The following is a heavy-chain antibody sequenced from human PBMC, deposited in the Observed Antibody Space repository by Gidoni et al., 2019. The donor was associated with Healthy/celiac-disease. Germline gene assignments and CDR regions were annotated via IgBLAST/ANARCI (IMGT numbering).Heavy chain of an antibody. D-gene: IGHD3-10*01. CDR1: GFPFSSYA. CDR2: ISGSGGST. Sequence: EVQLLESGGGLVQPGGSLRLSCAASGFPFSSYAMSWVRQAPGKGLEWVSAISGSGGSTYYADSVKGRFTISRDNSKNTLYLQMNSLRAEDTAVYYCAKGVYGSGSYYKSWGQGTLVTVSS. V-gene: IGHV3-23*01. J-gene: IGHJ5*02. CDR3: AKGVYGSGSYYKS.